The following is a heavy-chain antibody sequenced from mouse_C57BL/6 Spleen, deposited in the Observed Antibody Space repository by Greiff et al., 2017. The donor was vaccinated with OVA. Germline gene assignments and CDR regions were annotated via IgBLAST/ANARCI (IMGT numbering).Heavy chain of an antibody. CDR3: ARWGLLLYFDY. CDR2: IHPNSGST. CDR1: GYTFTSYW. D-gene: IGHD2-3*01. J-gene: IGHJ2*01. V-gene: IGHV1-64*01. Sequence: VQLQQPGAELVKPGASVKLSCKASGYTFTSYWMHWVKQRPGQGLEWIGMIHPNSGSTNYNEKFKSKATLTVDKSSSTAYMQLSSLTSEDSAVYYCARWGLLLYFDYWGQGTTLTVSS.